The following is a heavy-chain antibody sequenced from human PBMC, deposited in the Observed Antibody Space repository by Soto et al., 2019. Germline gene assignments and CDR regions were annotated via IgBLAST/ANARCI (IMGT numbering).Heavy chain of an antibody. CDR3: ARDDFWSGPPDFYYYYCMDV. D-gene: IGHD3-3*01. J-gene: IGHJ6*02. CDR2: INPNSGGT. V-gene: IGHV1-2*02. CDR1: GFTFTGHY. Sequence: ASVKVSCKASGFTFTGHYIHWVRRAPGQGLEWMGWINPNSGGTNYALKFQGRVTMTRDTSISTAYMELSRLRSDDTAVYYCARDDFWSGPPDFYYYYCMDVWGQGTTVTVSS.